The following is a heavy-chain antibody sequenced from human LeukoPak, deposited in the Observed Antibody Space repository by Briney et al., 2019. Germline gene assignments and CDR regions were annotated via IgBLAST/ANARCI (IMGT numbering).Heavy chain of an antibody. CDR2: IIPIFGTA. V-gene: IGHV1-69*13. D-gene: IGHD2-2*01. J-gene: IGHJ3*02. Sequence: GASVKVSCKASGGTFSSYAISWVRQAPGQGLEWMGGIIPIFGTANYAQKFQGRVTITADESMSTAYMELSSLRSEGTAVYYCARDGSGCSSTSCFDAFDIWGQGTMVTVSP. CDR3: ARDGSGCSSTSCFDAFDI. CDR1: GGTFSSYA.